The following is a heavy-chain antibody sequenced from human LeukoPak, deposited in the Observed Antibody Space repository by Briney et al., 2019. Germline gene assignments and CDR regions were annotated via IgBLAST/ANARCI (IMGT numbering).Heavy chain of an antibody. CDR1: GGSISSYY. CDR3: AYYDFWSAYFN. V-gene: IGHV4-4*07. D-gene: IGHD3-3*01. CDR2: IYTSGST. Sequence: PSETLSLTCTVSGGSISSYYWSWIRQPAGKGLEWIGRIYTSGSTNYNPSLKSRVTMSVDTSKNQFSLKLSSVTAADTDVYYCAYYDFWSAYFNWGQGTLVTVSS. J-gene: IGHJ4*02.